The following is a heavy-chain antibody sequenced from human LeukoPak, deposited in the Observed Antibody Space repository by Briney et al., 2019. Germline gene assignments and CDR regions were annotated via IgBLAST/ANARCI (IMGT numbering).Heavy chain of an antibody. V-gene: IGHV1-8*01. Sequence: ASVKVSCKASGYTFTNYDINWVRQATGQGLEWMGWMNPNSGNTDYAQKFQGRVTMTRNTSISTAYMELSSLVSEDTAVYYCARGTGSWLRLTRWFDPWGHGTLVTVSS. CDR1: GYTFTNYD. CDR2: MNPNSGNT. J-gene: IGHJ5*02. D-gene: IGHD5-12*01. CDR3: ARGTGSWLRLTRWFDP.